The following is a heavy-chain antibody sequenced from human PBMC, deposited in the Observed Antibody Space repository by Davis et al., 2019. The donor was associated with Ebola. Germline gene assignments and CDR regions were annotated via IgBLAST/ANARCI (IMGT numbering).Heavy chain of an antibody. V-gene: IGHV3-21*01. CDR2: ISSSSSYI. D-gene: IGHD3-3*01. J-gene: IGHJ4*02. Sequence: GSLRLSCAASGFTFSSYSMNWVRQAPGKGLEWVSSISSSSSYIYYADSVKGRFTISRDNAKNSLYLQMNSLRAEDTAVYYCARVTIFGVVSLDYWGQGTLVTVSS. CDR3: ARVTIFGVVSLDY. CDR1: GFTFSSYS.